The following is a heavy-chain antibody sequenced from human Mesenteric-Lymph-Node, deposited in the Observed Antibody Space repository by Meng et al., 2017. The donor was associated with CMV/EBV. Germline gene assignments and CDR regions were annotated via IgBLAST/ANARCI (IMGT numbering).Heavy chain of an antibody. V-gene: IGHV3-15*01. Sequence: LSLTCAASGFTFSNAWMSWVRQAPGKGLEWVGRIKSKTDGGTTDYAAPVKGRFTISRDDSKNTLYLQMNSLKTEDTAVYYCTAVVPAAMDAEYFQHWGQGTLVTVSS. CDR2: IKSKTDGGTT. CDR3: TAVVPAAMDAEYFQH. CDR1: GFTFSNAW. D-gene: IGHD2-2*01. J-gene: IGHJ1*01.